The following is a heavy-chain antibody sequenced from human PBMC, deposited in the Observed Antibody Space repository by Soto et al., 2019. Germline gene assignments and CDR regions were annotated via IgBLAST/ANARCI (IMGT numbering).Heavy chain of an antibody. Sequence: EVQLLESGGGLVQPGGSLRLSCAASGFTFSSYAMSWVRQAPGKGLEWVSAISGSGGSTYYADSVKGRFTISRDNSKNALSVQMNGLRAEDTAVYYCAKILTGHPWANRYFDYWGQGTMVTVSS. V-gene: IGHV3-23*01. CDR1: GFTFSSYA. CDR2: ISGSGGST. CDR3: AKILTGHPWANRYFDY. J-gene: IGHJ4*02. D-gene: IGHD3-9*01.